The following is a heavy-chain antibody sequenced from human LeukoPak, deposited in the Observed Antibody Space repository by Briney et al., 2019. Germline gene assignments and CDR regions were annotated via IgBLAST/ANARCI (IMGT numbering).Heavy chain of an antibody. V-gene: IGHV3-74*01. CDR2: ITSDGTST. Sequence: SGGSLRLSCAASGFTFSSYWMHWVRQAPGKGLVWVSRITSDGTSTNYADSVKGRFTISRDNAKNTLYLQMNSLRAEDTAVYYCARDSYTNYALSWGQGTLLTVSS. CDR1: GFTFSSYW. D-gene: IGHD4-11*01. J-gene: IGHJ4*02. CDR3: ARDSYTNYALS.